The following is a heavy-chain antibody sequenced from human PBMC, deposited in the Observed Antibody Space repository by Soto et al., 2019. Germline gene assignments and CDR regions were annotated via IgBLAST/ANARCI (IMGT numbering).Heavy chain of an antibody. CDR1: GCKCTSSC. CDR2: IFPSDSDT. V-gene: IGHV5-51*01. D-gene: IGHD3-22*01. Sequence: GECLNISCRTYGCKCTSSCIAWVLQKRGKGLEWMCIIFPSDSDTRYSPSFQGQVTISADRSTSTVFLHWASLKASDTAVYFCARKDKSGYFSWFDPCRQGTLVTLSS. J-gene: IGHJ5*02. CDR3: ARKDKSGYFSWFDP.